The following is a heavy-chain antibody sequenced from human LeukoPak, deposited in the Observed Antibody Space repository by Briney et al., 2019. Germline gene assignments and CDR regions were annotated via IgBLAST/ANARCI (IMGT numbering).Heavy chain of an antibody. J-gene: IGHJ4*02. D-gene: IGHD6-6*01. CDR1: GFTFSNAW. V-gene: IGHV3-15*01. CDR2: IKSKTDGGTT. Sequence: GGSLRLSCAASGFTFSNAWMSWVRQAPGKGLEWVGRIKSKTDGGTTDYAALVKDRFTISRYDSKNTLYLQMNSLKTEDSAVYYCTTEEGWQLASNYWGQGTLVTVSS. CDR3: TTEEGWQLASNY.